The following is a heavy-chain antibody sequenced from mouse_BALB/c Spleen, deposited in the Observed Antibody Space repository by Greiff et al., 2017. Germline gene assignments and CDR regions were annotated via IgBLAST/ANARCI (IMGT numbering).Heavy chain of an antibody. V-gene: IGHV1-7*01. Sequence: QVQLKQSGAELAKPGASVKMSCKASGYTFTSYWMHWVKQRPGQGLEWIGYINPSTGYTEYNQKFKDKATLTADKSSSTAYMQLSSLTSEDSAVYYCARHGSNPDYWGQGTTLTVSS. CDR2: INPSTGYT. CDR1: GYTFTSYW. J-gene: IGHJ2*01. CDR3: ARHGSNPDY. D-gene: IGHD1-1*01.